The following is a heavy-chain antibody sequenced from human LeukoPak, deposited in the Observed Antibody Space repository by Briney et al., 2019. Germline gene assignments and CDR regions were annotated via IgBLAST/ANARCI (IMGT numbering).Heavy chain of an antibody. CDR3: ASHLKKYWYFDL. CDR2: ISNSGGTT. Sequence: GGSLRLSCAASGFTFSSYAMSWVRQAPGKGLEWVSSISNSGGTTYYADPVKGRFTISRDNSKNTLYLQMYSLRAEDTAAYYCASHLKKYWYFDLWGRGALVTVSS. J-gene: IGHJ2*01. V-gene: IGHV3-23*01. CDR1: GFTFSSYA. D-gene: IGHD6-6*01.